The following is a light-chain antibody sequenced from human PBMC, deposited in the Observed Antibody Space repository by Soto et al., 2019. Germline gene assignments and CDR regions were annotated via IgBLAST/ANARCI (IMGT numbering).Light chain of an antibody. CDR2: DAS. CDR3: QQYNSYPAT. CDR1: QSISSW. J-gene: IGKJ2*01. Sequence: DIQMTQSPSTLSASVGDRVTITCRASQSISSWLAWYQQKPGKAPKLLIYDASSLESGVPSRFSGSGAGTEFPVTIISLQTDEFPTYYCQQYNSYPATLGQGTKVEIK. V-gene: IGKV1-5*01.